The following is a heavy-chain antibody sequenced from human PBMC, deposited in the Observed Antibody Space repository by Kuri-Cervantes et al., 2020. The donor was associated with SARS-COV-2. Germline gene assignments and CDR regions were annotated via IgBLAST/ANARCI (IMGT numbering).Heavy chain of an antibody. J-gene: IGHJ4*02. D-gene: IGHD5-12*01. CDR1: GYTFTSYA. V-gene: IGHV1-3*01. CDR2: IHAGNGNT. Sequence: ASVKVSCKASGYTFTSYAMHWVRQAPGQRLEWMGWIHAGNGNTKYSQKFQGRVTITRDTSASTAYMELSSLRSEDTAVYYCARERILPRRAFGYEFDYWGQGTLVTVSS. CDR3: ARERILPRRAFGYEFDY.